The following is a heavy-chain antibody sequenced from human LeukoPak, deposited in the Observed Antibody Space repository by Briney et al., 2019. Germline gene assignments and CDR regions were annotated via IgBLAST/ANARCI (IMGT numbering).Heavy chain of an antibody. CDR3: ARDAPSYGVDAFDI. J-gene: IGHJ3*02. V-gene: IGHV4-59*01. Sequence: SETLSLTCAVYGGSFSGYYWSWVRQPPGKGLEWIGYIYYSGSTNYNPSLKSRVTISVDTSKNQFSLKLSSVTAADTAVYYCARDAPSYGVDAFDIWGQGTMVTVSS. CDR1: GGSFSGYY. D-gene: IGHD2-21*01. CDR2: IYYSGST.